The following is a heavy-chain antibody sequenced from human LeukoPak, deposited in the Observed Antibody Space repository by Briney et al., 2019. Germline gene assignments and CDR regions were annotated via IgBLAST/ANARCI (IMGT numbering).Heavy chain of an antibody. Sequence: PGGSLRLSCAASGFTFSDYYMSWIRQAPGKGLEWVSYISSSDSTIYYADSVKGRFTISRDNAKNSLYLQMNSLRAEDTAVYYCTGYCSGGSCFTAGYWGQGTLVTVSS. CDR2: ISSSDSTI. CDR3: TGYCSGGSCFTAGY. D-gene: IGHD2-15*01. J-gene: IGHJ4*02. CDR1: GFTFSDYY. V-gene: IGHV3-11*01.